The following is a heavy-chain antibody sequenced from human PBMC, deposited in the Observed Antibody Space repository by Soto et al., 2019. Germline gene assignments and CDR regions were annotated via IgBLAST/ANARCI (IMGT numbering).Heavy chain of an antibody. CDR2: IYYSGTT. J-gene: IGHJ5*02. D-gene: IGHD3-10*01. V-gene: IGHV4-39*01. Sequence: QLQLQESGPGLVKPSETLSLTCTVSGGSISSSNYSWGWIRQPPGKGLGWIGSIYYSGTTYYNPSLKSRVTISVDTSKNPFSLKLSSVTAADTAVYYCARHYYGSGSYSPTWFDPWGQGTLVTVSS. CDR1: GGSISSSNYS. CDR3: ARHYYGSGSYSPTWFDP.